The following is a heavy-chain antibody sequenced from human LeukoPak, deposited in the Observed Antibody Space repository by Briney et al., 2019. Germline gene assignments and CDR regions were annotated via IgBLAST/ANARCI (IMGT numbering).Heavy chain of an antibody. CDR3: AKETSSGYYDSSGYNPFDY. V-gene: IGHV3-23*01. CDR1: GFTFTSYA. CDR2: ISGSGGST. J-gene: IGHJ4*02. D-gene: IGHD3-22*01. Sequence: GGSLRLSCAASGFTFTSYAMSWVRQAPGKGLEWVSAISGSGGSTYYADSVKGRFTISRDNSKNTLYLQMNSLRAEDTAVYYCAKETSSGYYDSSGYNPFDYWGQGTLVTVSS.